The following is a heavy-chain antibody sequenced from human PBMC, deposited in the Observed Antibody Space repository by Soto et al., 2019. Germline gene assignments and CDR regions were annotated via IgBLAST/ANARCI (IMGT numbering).Heavy chain of an antibody. D-gene: IGHD3-10*01. CDR3: TAHRSSLTMRRGVIIGDYYYNGMDV. Sequence: PGGSLRLSCAASGFTFSSYSMNWVRQAPGKGLEWVSYISSSSSTIYYADSVKGRFTISRDNAKNSLYLQMNSLRAEDTAVYYCTAHRSSLTMRRGVIIGDYYYNGMDVWGQGTTVTVSS. CDR2: ISSSSSTI. J-gene: IGHJ6*02. CDR1: GFTFSSYS. V-gene: IGHV3-48*01.